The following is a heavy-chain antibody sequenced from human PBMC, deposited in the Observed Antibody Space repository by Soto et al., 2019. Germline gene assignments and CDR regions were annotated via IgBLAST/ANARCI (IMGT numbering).Heavy chain of an antibody. CDR3: GRSIAVPGAHIDY. V-gene: IGHV4-59*01. J-gene: IGHJ4*02. CDR2: VYYTGST. D-gene: IGHD6-19*01. CDR1: GGSISGSY. Sequence: SETLSLTCSVSGGSISGSYWSWMRQSPGKGLEWLGDVYYTGSTNYSPSLRSRGSISVDTSKNEFSLRLSTVTAADTAAYFCGRSIAVPGAHIDYWGQGTPVTVSS.